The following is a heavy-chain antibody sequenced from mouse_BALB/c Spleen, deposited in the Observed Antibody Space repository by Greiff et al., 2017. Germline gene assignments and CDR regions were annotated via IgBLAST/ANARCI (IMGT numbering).Heavy chain of an antibody. V-gene: IGHV1-80*01. CDR1: GYAFSSYW. Sequence: QVQLQQSGAELVRPGSSVKISCKASGYAFSSYWMNWVKQRPGQGLEWIGQIYPGDGDTNYNGKFKGKATLTADKSSSTAYMQLSSLTSEDSAVYFCARERDDYGDYWGQGTTLTVSS. CDR3: ARERDDYGDY. D-gene: IGHD2-4*01. CDR2: IYPGDGDT. J-gene: IGHJ2*01.